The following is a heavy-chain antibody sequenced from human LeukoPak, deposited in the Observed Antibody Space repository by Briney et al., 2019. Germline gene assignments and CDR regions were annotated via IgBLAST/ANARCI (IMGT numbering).Heavy chain of an antibody. CDR2: TYYRSKWYN. CDR1: GDSVSSNSAA. J-gene: IGHJ6*03. D-gene: IGHD3-9*01. V-gene: IGHV6-1*01. CDR3: PRENDILTLGGYSYYMDV. Sequence: SQTLSLTCAISGDSVSSNSAAWTWIRQSPSRGLEWLGSTYYRSKWYNDYAVSVKSRITIHPDTSKNQFSLKLSSVTAADTAVYYCPRENDILTLGGYSYYMDVWGKGTTVTISS.